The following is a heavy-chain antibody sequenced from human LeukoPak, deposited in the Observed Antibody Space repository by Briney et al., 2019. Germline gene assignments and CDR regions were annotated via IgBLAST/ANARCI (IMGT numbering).Heavy chain of an antibody. CDR3: ARAMRSGYDY. D-gene: IGHD5-12*01. J-gene: IGHJ4*02. Sequence: GGSLRLSCAASGFTFSSYGMNWLRQAPGKRLEWVSYISSSSDSIYYADSVKGRFTISRDNAENSLYLQMNSLRDEDTAVYYRARAMRSGYDYWGQGTLVTVSS. V-gene: IGHV3-48*02. CDR1: GFTFSSYG. CDR2: ISSSSDSI.